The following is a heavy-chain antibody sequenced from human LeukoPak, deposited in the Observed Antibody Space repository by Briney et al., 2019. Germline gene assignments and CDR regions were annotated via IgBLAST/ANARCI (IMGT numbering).Heavy chain of an antibody. J-gene: IGHJ6*03. Sequence: GGSLRLSCTASGFTFGDYAMSWVRQAPGKGLEWVGFIRSKAYGGTTEYAASVKGRFSISRDDSKSIAYLQMNSLKTEDTAVYYCTRDHILTGSYYYYYYMDVWGKGTTVTVSS. V-gene: IGHV3-49*04. CDR2: IRSKAYGGTT. D-gene: IGHD3-9*01. CDR3: TRDHILTGSYYYYYYMDV. CDR1: GFTFGDYA.